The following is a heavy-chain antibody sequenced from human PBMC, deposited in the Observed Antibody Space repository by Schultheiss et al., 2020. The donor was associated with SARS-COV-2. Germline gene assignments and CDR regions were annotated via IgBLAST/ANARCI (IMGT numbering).Heavy chain of an antibody. Sequence: GGSLRLSCAASGFTFSNAWMSWVRQAPGKGLEWVSAISGSGGSTYYADSVKGRFTISRDNSKNTLYLQMNSLRAEDTAVYYCAKRSAYCGGDCYSPPRDWGQGTLVTVSS. D-gene: IGHD2-21*02. J-gene: IGHJ1*01. V-gene: IGHV3-23*01. CDR2: ISGSGGST. CDR3: AKRSAYCGGDCYSPPRD. CDR1: GFTFSNAW.